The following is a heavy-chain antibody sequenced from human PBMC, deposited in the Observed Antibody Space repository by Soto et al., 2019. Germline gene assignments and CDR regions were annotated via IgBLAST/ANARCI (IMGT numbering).Heavy chain of an antibody. CDR2: ILYDGTKK. CDR3: ARRHWDDAFDI. V-gene: IGHV3-33*01. J-gene: IGHJ3*02. CDR1: GTTFSSYG. D-gene: IGHD7-27*01. Sequence: PGGSLRLSCAASGTTFSSYGMHWVRQAPGRGLEWVAVILYDGTKKYYADSVKGRFTISRDNSKNTLFLQMNSLRDEDTAMYYCARRHWDDAFDIWGQGTMVTVSS.